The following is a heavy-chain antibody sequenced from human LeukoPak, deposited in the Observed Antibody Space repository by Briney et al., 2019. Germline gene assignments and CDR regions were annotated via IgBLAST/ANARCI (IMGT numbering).Heavy chain of an antibody. CDR3: ASGYYDSSGYYPFDY. Sequence: SVKVFCKASGGTFSSYAISWVRQAPGQGLEWKGGIIPIFGTANYAQKFQGRVTITTDESTSTAYMELSSLRSEDTAVYYCASGYYDSSGYYPFDYWGQGTLVTVSS. CDR2: IIPIFGTA. D-gene: IGHD3-22*01. V-gene: IGHV1-69*05. CDR1: GGTFSSYA. J-gene: IGHJ4*02.